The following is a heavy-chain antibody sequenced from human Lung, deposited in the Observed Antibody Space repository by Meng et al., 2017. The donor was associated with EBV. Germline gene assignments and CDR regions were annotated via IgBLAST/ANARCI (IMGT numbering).Heavy chain of an antibody. D-gene: IGHD3-10*01. CDR2: IYYTGSS. V-gene: IGHV4-31*04. J-gene: IGHJ4*02. Sequence: HGRLQEAGPGVLQPSQPLSPPCTASGGSVISGGSYWSWTRQQPGKGLEWIGYIYYTGSSFYTPSLKSRVTISVDTSKNQFSLNLSSVTAADTAVYYCANAGRFGESLGDYWGQGILVTVSS. CDR3: ANAGRFGESLGDY. CDR1: GGSVISGGSY.